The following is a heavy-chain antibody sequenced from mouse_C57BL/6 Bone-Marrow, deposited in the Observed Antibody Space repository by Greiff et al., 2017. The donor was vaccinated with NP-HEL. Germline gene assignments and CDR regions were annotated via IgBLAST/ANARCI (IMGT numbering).Heavy chain of an antibody. CDR1: GYAFSSYW. J-gene: IGHJ3*01. Sequence: QVQLQQSGAELVKPGASVKISCKASGYAFSSYWMNWVKQRPGKGLEWIGKIYPGHGDTNYTGKFKDKASLTADKSSSTAYMPLSSLTSADSAFYFCARGAYGGQGNLVTVSA. CDR3: ARGAY. V-gene: IGHV1-80*01. CDR2: IYPGHGDT.